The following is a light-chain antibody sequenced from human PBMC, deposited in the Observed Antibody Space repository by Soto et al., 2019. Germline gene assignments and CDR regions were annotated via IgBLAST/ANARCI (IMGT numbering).Light chain of an antibody. J-gene: IGLJ3*02. V-gene: IGLV1-40*01. CDR2: GNT. CDR1: SSNIGAGYD. Sequence: QPVLTQPPSVSGAPGQRVTISCTGSSSNIGAGYDVHWYKQLPGTAPKLLIYGNTNRPSGVPDRFSGSKSDTSASLAITGLQAEDESDYYCQSFDRSLSAWVFGGGTKLTVL. CDR3: QSFDRSLSAWV.